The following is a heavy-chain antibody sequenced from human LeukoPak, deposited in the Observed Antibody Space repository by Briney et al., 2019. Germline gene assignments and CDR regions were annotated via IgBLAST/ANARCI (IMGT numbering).Heavy chain of an antibody. CDR3: ARSHSGDYFDY. D-gene: IGHD6-19*01. CDR2: INHSGST. J-gene: IGHJ4*02. Sequence: PSETLSLTCAVYGGSFSGYYWSWLRQPPGKGLEWIGEINHSGSTNYSPSLKSRVTISVDTSKNQFSLKLSSVTAADTAVYYCARSHSGDYFDYWGQGTLVTVSS. CDR1: GGSFSGYY. V-gene: IGHV4-34*01.